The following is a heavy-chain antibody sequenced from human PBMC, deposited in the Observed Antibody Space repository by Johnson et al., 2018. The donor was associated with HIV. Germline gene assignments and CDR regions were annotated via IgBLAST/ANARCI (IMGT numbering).Heavy chain of an antibody. Sequence: VQLVESGGGLVQPGRSLRLSCAASGFTFDDYAMHWVRQAPGKGLEWVSGISWNSATKDYADSVKGRFTISRDNAKNSLYVQMNSLRAEDTAVYYCAKDRRFYDVLTSSACPTFDLWGQGTMVTVS. CDR3: AKDRRFYDVLTSSACPTFDL. CDR2: ISWNSATK. V-gene: IGHV3-9*01. CDR1: GFTFDDYA. D-gene: IGHD3-9*01. J-gene: IGHJ3*01.